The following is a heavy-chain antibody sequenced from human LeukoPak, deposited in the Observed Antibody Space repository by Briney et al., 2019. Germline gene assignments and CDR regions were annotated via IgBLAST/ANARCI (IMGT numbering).Heavy chain of an antibody. D-gene: IGHD6-13*01. J-gene: IGHJ4*02. CDR2: FDPEDGET. CDR1: GYTLTELS. Sequence: ASVKVSCKVSGYTLTELSMHWVRQAPGKGLEWMGGFDPEDGETIYAQKFQGRVTMTEDTSTDTAYMELSSLRSEDTAVYYCATVFPLYSSSLEGDWGQGTLVTVSS. V-gene: IGHV1-24*01. CDR3: ATVFPLYSSSLEGD.